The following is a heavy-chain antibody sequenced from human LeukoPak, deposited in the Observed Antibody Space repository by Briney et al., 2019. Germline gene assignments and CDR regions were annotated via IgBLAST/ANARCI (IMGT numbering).Heavy chain of an antibody. CDR3: ARGSELRYFDWLRASYYGMDV. D-gene: IGHD3-9*01. Sequence: ASVKVSCKASGYTFTSYYMHWVRQAPGQGLEWMGIINPSGGSTSYAQKFQGRVTMTRDTSISTAYMELSSLRSEDTAVYYCARGSELRYFDWLRASYYGMDVWGQGTTVTVSS. CDR2: INPSGGST. J-gene: IGHJ6*02. CDR1: GYTFTSYY. V-gene: IGHV1-46*01.